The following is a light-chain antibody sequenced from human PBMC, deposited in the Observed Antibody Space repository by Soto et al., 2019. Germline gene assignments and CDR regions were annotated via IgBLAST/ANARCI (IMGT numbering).Light chain of an antibody. CDR1: SSDVGAYKF. CDR3: YSYTTSSTHV. CDR2: EVS. Sequence: QSVLTQPASGSGSPGQSVTLSCTGTSSDVGAYKFVSWFQHHPGKAPNVIIYEVSNRPAGVSNRFSGSKSGNTASLTISRLQAEDEADYYCYSYTTSSTHVFGTGTKVTV. J-gene: IGLJ1*01. V-gene: IGLV2-14*01.